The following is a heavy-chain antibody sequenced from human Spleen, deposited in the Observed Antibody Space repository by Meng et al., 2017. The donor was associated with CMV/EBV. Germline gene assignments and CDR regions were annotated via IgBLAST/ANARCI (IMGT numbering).Heavy chain of an antibody. CDR3: ARAYSSSPDY. Sequence: GGSLRLSCAASGFTFSSYSINWVRQAPGKGLEWVSRINTDGSSTSYADSVKGRFTISRDNAKNTLNLQMNSLRAEDTAVYYCARAYSSSPDYWGQGTLVTVSS. CDR2: INTDGSST. V-gene: IGHV3-74*01. D-gene: IGHD6-13*01. J-gene: IGHJ4*02. CDR1: GFTFSSYS.